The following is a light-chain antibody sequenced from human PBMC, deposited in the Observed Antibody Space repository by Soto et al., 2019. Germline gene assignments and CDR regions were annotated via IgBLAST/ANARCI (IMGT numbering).Light chain of an antibody. V-gene: IGKV3-20*01. J-gene: IGKJ2*02. Sequence: EIVLTQSPGTLSLSPGERATLSCRTSQSFSSYLAWYQQKPGQAPRLLIYAASIRATGIPDRFSGSGAGTDFTLTISRLEPEDFAVYYCQQYGSSPSTFGQGTKLEIK. CDR3: QQYGSSPST. CDR1: QSFSSY. CDR2: AAS.